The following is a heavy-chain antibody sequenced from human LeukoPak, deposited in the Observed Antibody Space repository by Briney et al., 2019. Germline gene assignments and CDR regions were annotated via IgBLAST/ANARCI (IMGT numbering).Heavy chain of an antibody. D-gene: IGHD3-22*01. J-gene: IGHJ4*02. CDR3: TTDVTMIVVVNYYMDV. CDR2: IKSKTDGGTT. V-gene: IGHV3-15*01. CDR1: GFTFSNAW. Sequence: GGSLRLSCAASGFTFSNAWMSWVRQAPGKGLEWVGRIKSKTDGGTTDYAAPVKGRFTISRDDSKNTLYLQMNSLKTEDTAVYYCTTDVTMIVVVNYYMDVWGQGTLVTVSS.